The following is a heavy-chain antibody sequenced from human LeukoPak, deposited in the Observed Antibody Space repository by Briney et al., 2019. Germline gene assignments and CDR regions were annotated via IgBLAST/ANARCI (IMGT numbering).Heavy chain of an antibody. Sequence: PGGSLRLSCAASGFTVSSNFMTWVRQAPGKGLEWVSAISGSGGSTDYADSVKGRFTISRDNSKNTLYLQMNSLRAEDTAVYYCARVDYGDYGFDYWGQGTLVTVSS. CDR3: ARVDYGDYGFDY. D-gene: IGHD4-17*01. CDR2: ISGSGGST. V-gene: IGHV3-66*01. J-gene: IGHJ4*02. CDR1: GFTVSSNF.